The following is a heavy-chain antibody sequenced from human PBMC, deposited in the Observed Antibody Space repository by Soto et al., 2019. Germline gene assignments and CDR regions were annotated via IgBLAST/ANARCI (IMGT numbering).Heavy chain of an antibody. D-gene: IGHD6-13*01. V-gene: IGHV3-48*03. J-gene: IGHJ4*02. CDR1: VFTFITYE. CDR3: VRDTMRASAAASLDY. CDR2: ISVSGNII. Sequence: GGSLRLSCASSVFTFITYEFNWVRQAPGRGLEWISYISVSGNIIKYADSVKGRFTISRDNAENSLHLHMSSLRVDDTAVYFCVRDTMRASAAASLDYWGQGTQVTVS.